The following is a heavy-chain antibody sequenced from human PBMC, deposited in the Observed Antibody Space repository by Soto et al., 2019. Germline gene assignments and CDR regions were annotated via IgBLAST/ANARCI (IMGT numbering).Heavy chain of an antibody. CDR1: GYTFTAYD. CDR3: ARSSGRFSDFDH. D-gene: IGHD1-26*01. V-gene: IGHV1-2*02. J-gene: IGHJ4*02. CDR2: INPNSGDT. Sequence: ASVKVSCKTSGYTFTAYDLHWVRQAPGQGLEWMGWINPNSGDTNYAQKFQGRVTMTRDTSISTAYMDLTRLASDDTAVFYCARSSGRFSDFDHWGQGTMVTVYS.